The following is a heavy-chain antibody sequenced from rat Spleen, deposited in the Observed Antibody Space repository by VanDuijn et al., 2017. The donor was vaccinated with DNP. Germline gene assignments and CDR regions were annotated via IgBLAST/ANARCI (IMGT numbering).Heavy chain of an antibody. Sequence: EVQLVESGGDLVQPGRSLKLSCVASGFTFNNYWMTWIRQVPGKGLEWFASITSSGSDTYYPDSVKGRFTISRDNAKSTLYLQMDSLRSEDTATYYCARRWCGGHFDYWGQGVMVTVSS. J-gene: IGHJ2*01. CDR3: ARRWCGGHFDY. CDR2: ITSSGSDT. D-gene: IGHD1-1*01. CDR1: GFTFNNYW. V-gene: IGHV5-31*01.